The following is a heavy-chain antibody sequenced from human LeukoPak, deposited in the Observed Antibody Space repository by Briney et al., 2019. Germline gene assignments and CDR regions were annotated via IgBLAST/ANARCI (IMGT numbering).Heavy chain of an antibody. CDR3: ARGTTDMVLGVIFFDY. CDR2: IIPIFGTA. D-gene: IGHD3-10*01. Sequence: ASVKVSCKASGGTFSSYAMSWVRQAPGRGLEWIGGIIPIFGTANYAQNFQGRFMITADESTSTAYMELGSLRSEDTAVYFCARGTTDMVLGVIFFDYWGQGTLVTVSS. J-gene: IGHJ4*02. CDR1: GGTFSSYA. V-gene: IGHV1-69*13.